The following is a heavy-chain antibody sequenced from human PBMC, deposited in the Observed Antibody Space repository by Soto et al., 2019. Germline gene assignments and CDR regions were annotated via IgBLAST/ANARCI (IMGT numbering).Heavy chain of an antibody. Sequence: GGSLRLSCEASGFMFNTYWMRWVRQVPGKGLVGVSRINSDETTTTYADSVKGRFTISRDNARNTLYLQMNTLRSEDTAVYYCEREGVYCRSTGCHSALDVWGQGKMVPVS. D-gene: IGHD2-2*01. CDR3: EREGVYCRSTGCHSALDV. V-gene: IGHV3-74*01. CDR1: GFMFNTYW. CDR2: INSDETTT. J-gene: IGHJ3*01.